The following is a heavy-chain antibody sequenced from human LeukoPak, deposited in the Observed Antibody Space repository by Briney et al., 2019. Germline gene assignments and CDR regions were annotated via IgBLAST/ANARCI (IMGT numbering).Heavy chain of an antibody. D-gene: IGHD2-15*01. V-gene: IGHV3-33*08. CDR1: GFTFSNAW. Sequence: GGSLRLSCAASGFTFSNAWMSWVRQAPGKGLEWVAVIWYDGSNKYYADSVKGRFTISRDNSKNTLYLQMNSLRAEDTAVYYCARGPLYYFDYWGQGTLVTVSS. CDR2: IWYDGSNK. J-gene: IGHJ4*02. CDR3: ARGPLYYFDY.